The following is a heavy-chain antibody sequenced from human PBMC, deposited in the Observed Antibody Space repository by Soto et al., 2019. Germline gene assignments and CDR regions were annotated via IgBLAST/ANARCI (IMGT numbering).Heavy chain of an antibody. V-gene: IGHV3-33*06. D-gene: IGHD3-22*01. J-gene: IGHJ4*02. CDR2: IWYDGTNK. CDR1: GITFSTYG. Sequence: QVQLVESGGGVVQPGRSLRLSCAASGITFSTYGMHWVRQAPGKGLEWVALIWYDGTNKYYAASVRGRFTISRDNSKNALYLQMNSLRAEDTAVYYCAKDRDSSALEYWGQGTLVTVSS. CDR3: AKDRDSSALEY.